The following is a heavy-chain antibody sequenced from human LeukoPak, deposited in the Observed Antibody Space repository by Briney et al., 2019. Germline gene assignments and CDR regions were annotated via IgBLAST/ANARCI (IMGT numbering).Heavy chain of an antibody. CDR2: INPNSGGT. Sequence: ASVKVSCKASGYTFTGYYMHWVRQAPGQGLEWMGWINPNSGGTNYAQKFQGRVTMTRDTSISTAYMELSRLRSDDTAVYYCARAGGGSSYYYYMDVWGKGTTVTVSS. J-gene: IGHJ6*03. V-gene: IGHV1-2*02. CDR3: ARAGGGSSYYYYMDV. D-gene: IGHD2-15*01. CDR1: GYTFTGYY.